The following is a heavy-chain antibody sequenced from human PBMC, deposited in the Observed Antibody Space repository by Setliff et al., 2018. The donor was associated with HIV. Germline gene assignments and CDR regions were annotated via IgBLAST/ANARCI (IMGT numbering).Heavy chain of an antibody. CDR3: ATSGTYYYGSGTYHASAF. V-gene: IGHV1-69-2*01. J-gene: IGHJ4*02. CDR2: VDPQDGET. D-gene: IGHD3-10*01. CDR1: GYIFTDYY. Sequence: ASVKVSCKSSGYIFTDYYMHWVQQAPGEGLEWMGRVDPQDGETKYAEKFQGRVTITADTSTGTSVMELSSLKSEDTAVYYCATSGTYYYGSGTYHASAFWGRGTLVTVSS.